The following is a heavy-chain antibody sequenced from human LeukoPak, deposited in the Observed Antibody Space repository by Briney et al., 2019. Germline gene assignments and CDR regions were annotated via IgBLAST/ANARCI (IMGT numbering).Heavy chain of an antibody. J-gene: IGHJ5*02. V-gene: IGHV1-18*01. CDR2: ISAYNGNT. CDR3: AREKQQLAFNWFDP. D-gene: IGHD6-13*01. CDR1: GYTFTSYG. Sequence: HEASVKVSCKASGYTFTSYGISWVRQAPGQGLEWMGWISAYNGNTNYAQKLQGRVTMTTDTSTSTAYMELRSLRSDDTAVYYCAREKQQLAFNWFDPWGQGTLVTVSS.